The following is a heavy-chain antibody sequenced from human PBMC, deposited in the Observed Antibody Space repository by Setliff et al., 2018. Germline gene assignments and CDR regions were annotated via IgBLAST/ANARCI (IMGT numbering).Heavy chain of an antibody. CDR2: IYYSGST. CDR1: GGSISSYY. D-gene: IGHD2-15*01. Sequence: PSETLSLTCTVSGGSISSYYWSWIRQPPGKGLEWIGYIYYSGSTNYNPSLKSRVTISVDTSKNQFSLKLSSVTAADTAVYYCARDTEGSSGGDAFDIWGQGTMVTVSS. J-gene: IGHJ3*02. CDR3: ARDTEGSSGGDAFDI. V-gene: IGHV4-59*01.